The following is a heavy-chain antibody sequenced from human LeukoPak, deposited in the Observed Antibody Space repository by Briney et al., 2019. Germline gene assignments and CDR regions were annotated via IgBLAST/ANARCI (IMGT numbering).Heavy chain of an antibody. CDR3: ARHWDYGGNELDY. V-gene: IGHV4-59*08. Sequence: PSETLSLTCTVSGGSINTYYWSWIRQPPGKGLEWIGYFYYNGSTNYNPSLKSRVTISVDTSKNQFSLKLSSVTAADTAMYYCARHWDYGGNELDYWGQGTLVTVSS. J-gene: IGHJ4*02. CDR1: GGSINTYY. CDR2: FYYNGST. D-gene: IGHD4-23*01.